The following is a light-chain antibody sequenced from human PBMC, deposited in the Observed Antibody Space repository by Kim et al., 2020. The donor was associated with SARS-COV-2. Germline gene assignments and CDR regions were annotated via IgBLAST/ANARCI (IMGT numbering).Light chain of an antibody. J-gene: IGLJ3*02. CDR3: NSWDSSGNHNWV. CDR2: GKN. V-gene: IGLV3-19*01. CDR1: SLRRYY. Sequence: SSELTQDPAVSVALGQTVRITCQGDSLRRYYASWYQQKPGQAPVPVIYGKNNRPSGIPDRFSGSSSGNTASLTITGAQAEDEADYYCNSWDSSGNHNWVFGGGTQLTVL.